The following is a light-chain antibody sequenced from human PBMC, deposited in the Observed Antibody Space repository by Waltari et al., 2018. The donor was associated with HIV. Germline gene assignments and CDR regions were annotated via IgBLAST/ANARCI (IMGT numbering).Light chain of an antibody. V-gene: IGLV1-47*01. J-gene: IGLJ3*02. CDR1: SSNIGINF. CDR3: ATWDDNLGGRV. Sequence: QSLLTQPPPASGTPGLRLTISCSGSSSNIGINFLYWYQHFHGTAPNLIMYRNGQRPSGVPARFSGPKSGTSASLAISGLRAEDEADYYCATWDDNLGGRVFGGGTKLTVL. CDR2: RNG.